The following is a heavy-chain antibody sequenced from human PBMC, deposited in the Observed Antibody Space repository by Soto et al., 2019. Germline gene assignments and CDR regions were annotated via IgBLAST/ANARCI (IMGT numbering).Heavy chain of an antibody. CDR2: ISALNGNT. Sequence: QVHLVQSGAEVKKPGASVKVSCKASGYTFTSYGITWVRPAPGQGLEWMGWISALNGNTDYAQKLQGRVIVTRDTSTSTAYMELRSLISDDTAVYYCARGRYGDYWGQGALVTVSS. J-gene: IGHJ4*02. D-gene: IGHD1-1*01. CDR1: GYTFTSYG. V-gene: IGHV1-18*01. CDR3: ARGRYGDY.